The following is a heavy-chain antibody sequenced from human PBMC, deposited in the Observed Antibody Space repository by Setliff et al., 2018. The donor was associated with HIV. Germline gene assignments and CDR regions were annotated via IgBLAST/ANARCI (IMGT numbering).Heavy chain of an antibody. Sequence: PSETLSLTCSVSGGSVSSSSHYWGWIRQPPGKGPEWIGSIYYSGSTYYNPSLKSRLTISVDTSNNQFSLKLTSVTDADTAVYYCARQGYNYDSSGYLIPAGYFQHWGQGTLVTVSS. V-gene: IGHV4-39*01. CDR3: ARQGYNYDSSGYLIPAGYFQH. CDR1: GGSVSSSSHY. D-gene: IGHD3-22*01. J-gene: IGHJ1*01. CDR2: IYYSGST.